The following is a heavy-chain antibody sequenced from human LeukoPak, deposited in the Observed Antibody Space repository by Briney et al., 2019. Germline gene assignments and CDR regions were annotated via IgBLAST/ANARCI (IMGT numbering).Heavy chain of an antibody. CDR1: GFTFSSYA. D-gene: IGHD1-26*01. J-gene: IGHJ4*02. V-gene: IGHV3-23*01. CDR2: ISGSGGST. Sequence: GGSLRLSCAASGFTFSSYAMSWVRQAPGKGLEWVSAISGSGGSTYDADSVKGRFTISRDNSKNTLYLQMNSLRAEDTAVYYCARSGGWGATTRGFDYWGQGTLVTVSS. CDR3: ARSGGWGATTRGFDY.